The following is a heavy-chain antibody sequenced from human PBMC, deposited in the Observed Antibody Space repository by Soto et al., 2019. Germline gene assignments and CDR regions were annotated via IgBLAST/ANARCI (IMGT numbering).Heavy chain of an antibody. J-gene: IGHJ4*02. CDR3: ARTIFGVAVLFDF. D-gene: IGHD3-3*01. Sequence: GGSLRLSCAASGFTFSSYSMNWVRQAPGKGLEWVSSISSSSSYISYADSLKGRFTISRDNAKNSLYLQMNSLRAEDTAVYYCARTIFGVAVLFDFWGQGTLVTVSS. CDR1: GFTFSSYS. CDR2: ISSSSSYI. V-gene: IGHV3-21*01.